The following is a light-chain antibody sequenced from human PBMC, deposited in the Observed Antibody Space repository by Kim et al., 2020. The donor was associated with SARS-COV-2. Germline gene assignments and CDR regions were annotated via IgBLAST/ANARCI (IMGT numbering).Light chain of an antibody. CDR2: GAS. Sequence: EIVLTQSPGTLSLSPGERATLSCRASQSVSSNYLAWYQQKPGQAPRLLIFGASSRAIGIPDRFSGSGSGTDFTLTISRLEPEDFAVYYCLQYGSSPSTFGQGTKVDIK. CDR3: LQYGSSPST. V-gene: IGKV3-20*01. J-gene: IGKJ1*01. CDR1: QSVSSNY.